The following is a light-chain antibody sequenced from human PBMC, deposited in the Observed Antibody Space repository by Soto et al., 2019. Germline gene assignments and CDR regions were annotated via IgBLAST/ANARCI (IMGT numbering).Light chain of an antibody. J-gene: IGKJ1*01. CDR3: QQYNNWRWT. V-gene: IGKV3-15*01. CDR1: PSVTNTH. Sequence: EIVLTQSPGTLSLSPGESATLSCRASPSVTNTHLAWYQQRAGQAPRLLIYGASTRATGIPARFSGSGSGTEFTLTISSLQSEDFAVYECQQYNNWRWTFGQGTKVDIK. CDR2: GAS.